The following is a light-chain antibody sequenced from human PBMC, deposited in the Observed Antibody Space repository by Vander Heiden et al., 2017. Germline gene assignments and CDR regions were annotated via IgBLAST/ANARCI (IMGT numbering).Light chain of an antibody. V-gene: IGLV2-23*02. CDR1: SSDVGNYNL. CDR3: CSYASSSTLV. Sequence: SALTQPAAVSRSPGQSLTISCTGTSSDVGNYNLVSWYQQHAGKAPKLMIYEVRKRPSGVSNRFSGSKSGNTASLTISGLQAEDEADYYCCSYASSSTLVFGGGTKLTVL. CDR2: EVR. J-gene: IGLJ2*01.